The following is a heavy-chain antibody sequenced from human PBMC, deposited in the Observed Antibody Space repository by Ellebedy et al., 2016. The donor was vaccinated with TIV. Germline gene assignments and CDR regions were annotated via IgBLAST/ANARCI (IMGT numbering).Heavy chain of an antibody. V-gene: IGHV3-53*01. CDR2: IYGGGRT. J-gene: IGHJ5*02. Sequence: GESLKISCAGSGFTVSGNYMTWVRQAPGKGLEWVSVIYGGGRTSYADSVKGRFTISRDTSKNTLWLQMNSLRAEDTAVYYCASRAASWYSDNNWFDPWGQGSPVTVSS. CDR1: GFTVSGNY. CDR3: ASRAASWYSDNNWFDP. D-gene: IGHD6-13*01.